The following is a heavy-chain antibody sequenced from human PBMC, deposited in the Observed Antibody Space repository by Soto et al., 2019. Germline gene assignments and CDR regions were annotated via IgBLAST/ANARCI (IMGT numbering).Heavy chain of an antibody. CDR3: ERGLGRKNVLRFLEWLLPDYYYYGMDV. Sequence: PSETLSLTCTVSGGSISSGVYYWSWIRHHPGKGLEWIGYIYYIGSTYYNPSLKSRVTISVDTSKNQFSLKLSSVTAADTAVYYCERGLGRKNVLRFLEWLLPDYYYYGMDVWGPGTTITVYS. D-gene: IGHD3-3*01. J-gene: IGHJ6*02. V-gene: IGHV4-31*03. CDR2: IYYIGST. CDR1: GGSISSGVYY.